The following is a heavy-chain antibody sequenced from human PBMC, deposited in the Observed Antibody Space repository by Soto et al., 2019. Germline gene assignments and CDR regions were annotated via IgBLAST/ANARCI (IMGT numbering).Heavy chain of an antibody. Sequence: GESLKISCKGSGYSFTSYWIGWVRQMPGKGLEWMGIIYPGVSDTRYSPSFQGQVTISADKSISTAYLQWSSLKASDTAMYYCASKIDSSGYYSYYYGMDVWGQGTTVTVSS. CDR2: IYPGVSDT. CDR3: ASKIDSSGYYSYYYGMDV. D-gene: IGHD3-22*01. J-gene: IGHJ6*02. CDR1: GYSFTSYW. V-gene: IGHV5-51*01.